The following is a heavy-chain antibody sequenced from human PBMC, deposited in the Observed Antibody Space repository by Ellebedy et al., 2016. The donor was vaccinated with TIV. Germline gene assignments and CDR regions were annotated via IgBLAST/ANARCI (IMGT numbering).Heavy chain of an antibody. CDR3: ARVGQQPVREDGMNDAFDI. J-gene: IGHJ3*02. D-gene: IGHD6-13*01. Sequence: MPSETLSLTCTVSGASISTGDYYWSWIRQPPGKGLEWIGYIYYNGSTNYNPSLKSRVTISVDTSKNQFSLWLSSVTEADTAGDYGARVGQQPVREDGMNDAFDIWGQGTMVTVSS. V-gene: IGHV4-61*08. CDR1: GASISTGDYY. CDR2: IYYNGST.